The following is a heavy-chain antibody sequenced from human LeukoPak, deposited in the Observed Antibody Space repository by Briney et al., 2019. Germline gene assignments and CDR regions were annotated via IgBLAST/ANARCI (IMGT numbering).Heavy chain of an antibody. CDR1: GYIFSSYY. CDR2: IFPGDSDT. Sequence: GEALKISCKGSGYIFSSYYMAWVRQVPGKGLECMGSIFPGDSDTKYSPSFQGHVTISVDKSISTAYLQWKSLNDSDTAMYYCARLGYTSSPRDSWGQGTLVTVSS. J-gene: IGHJ4*02. D-gene: IGHD6-13*01. CDR3: ARLGYTSSPRDS. V-gene: IGHV5-51*01.